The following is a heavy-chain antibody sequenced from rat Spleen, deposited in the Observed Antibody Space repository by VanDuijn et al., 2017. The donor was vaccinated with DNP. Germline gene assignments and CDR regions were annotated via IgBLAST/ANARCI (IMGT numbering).Heavy chain of an antibody. CDR3: ATYSTVVGFFDY. V-gene: IGHV5S23*01. D-gene: IGHD1-1*01. J-gene: IGHJ2*01. CDR2: ISNSGGGS. Sequence: EVQLVESGGGLVQPGRSLKLSCAASGFTFSNYYMAWVRQAPTKGLEWVASISNSGGGSYHRDSVKGRFTISRDNARGTLYLQMDSLRSEDTATYYCATYSTVVGFFDYWGQGVMVTVSS. CDR1: GFTFSNYY.